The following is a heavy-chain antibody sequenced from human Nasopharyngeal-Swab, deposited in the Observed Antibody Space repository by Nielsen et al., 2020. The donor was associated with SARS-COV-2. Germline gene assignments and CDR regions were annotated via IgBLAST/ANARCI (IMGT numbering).Heavy chain of an antibody. D-gene: IGHD3-10*01. CDR2: IYYSGST. CDR3: ARAGMGRGFDY. J-gene: IGHJ4*02. V-gene: IGHV4-39*01. Sequence: RQAPGKGLEWIGSIYYSGSTYYNPSLKSRVTISVDTSKNQFSLKLSSVTAADTAVYYCARAGMGRGFDYWGQGTLVTVSS.